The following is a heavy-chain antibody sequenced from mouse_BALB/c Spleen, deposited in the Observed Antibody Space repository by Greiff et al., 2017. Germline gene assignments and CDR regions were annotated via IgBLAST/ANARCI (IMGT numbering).Heavy chain of an antibody. V-gene: IGHV1S81*02. CDR2: INPSNGRT. CDR3: ARWLPLYYAMDY. Sequence: QVQLQQPGAELVKPGASVKLSCKASGYTFTSYWMHWVKQRPGQGLEWIGEINPSNGRTNYNEKFKSKATLTVDKSSSTAYMQLSSLTSEDSAVYYCARWLPLYYAMDYWGQGTSVTVSS. J-gene: IGHJ4*01. D-gene: IGHD2-2*01. CDR1: GYTFTSYW.